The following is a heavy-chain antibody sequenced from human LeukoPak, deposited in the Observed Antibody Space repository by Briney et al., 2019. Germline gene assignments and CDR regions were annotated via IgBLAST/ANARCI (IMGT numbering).Heavy chain of an antibody. V-gene: IGHV4-34*01. CDR1: GGSFSGYY. CDR2: INHSGST. Sequence: KPSETLSLTCAVYGGSFSGYYWSWIRQPPGKGREWIGEINHSGSTNYNPSLKGRVTISVDTSKNQFSLKLSSVTAADTAVYYCARGYCSGGSCYSGWGTIPGLGKPYYYYGMDVWGQGTTVTVSS. D-gene: IGHD2-15*01. J-gene: IGHJ6*02. CDR3: ARGYCSGGSCYSGWGTIPGLGKPYYYYGMDV.